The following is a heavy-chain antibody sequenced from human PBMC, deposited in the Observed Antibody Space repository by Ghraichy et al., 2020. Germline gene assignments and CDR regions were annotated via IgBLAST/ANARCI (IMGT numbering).Heavy chain of an antibody. D-gene: IGHD2-21*01. V-gene: IGHV4-34*01. J-gene: IGHJ6*02. Sequence: SQTLSLTCAVYGGSFSGYYWSWIRQPPGKGLEWIGEINHSGSTNYNPSLKSRVTISVDTSKYQFSLKLSSVTAADTAVYYCARGVKSLYGMDVWGQGTTVTVSS. CDR2: INHSGST. CDR1: GGSFSGYY. CDR3: ARGVKSLYGMDV.